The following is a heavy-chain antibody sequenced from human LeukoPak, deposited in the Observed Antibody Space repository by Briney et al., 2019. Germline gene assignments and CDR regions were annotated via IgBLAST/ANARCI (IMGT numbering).Heavy chain of an antibody. Sequence: SETLSLTCTVSGGSISSYYWGWIRQPPGKGLEWIGSIYYSGSTYYNPSLKSRVTISVDTSKNQLSLKLSSVTAADTAVYYCAREKYSSGWAPYFDYWGQGTLVTVSS. D-gene: IGHD6-19*01. CDR3: AREKYSSGWAPYFDY. J-gene: IGHJ4*02. CDR2: IYYSGST. CDR1: GGSISSYY. V-gene: IGHV4-39*07.